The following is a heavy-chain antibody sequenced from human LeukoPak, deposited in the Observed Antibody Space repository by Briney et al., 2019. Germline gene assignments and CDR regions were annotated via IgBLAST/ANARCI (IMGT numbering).Heavy chain of an antibody. D-gene: IGHD3-3*01. CDR3: AREAPTYYDFWSGHNWFDP. CDR1: GGSISSYY. V-gene: IGHV4-59*12. CDR2: IYYSGST. Sequence: SETLSLTCTVSGGSISSYYWSWIRQPPGKGLEWIGYIYYSGSTNYNPSLKSRVTISVDTSKNQFSLKLSSVTAADTAVYYCAREAPTYYDFWSGHNWFDPWGQGTLVTVSS. J-gene: IGHJ5*02.